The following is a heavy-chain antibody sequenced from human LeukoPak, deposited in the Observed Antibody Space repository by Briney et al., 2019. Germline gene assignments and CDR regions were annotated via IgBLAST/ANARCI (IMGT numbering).Heavy chain of an antibody. CDR2: IWYDGSNK. D-gene: IGHD6-19*01. J-gene: IGHJ4*02. CDR3: AKEGFSGCLDY. V-gene: IGHV3-33*06. Sequence: GGSLRLSCAASGFTFSSYGMHWVRQAPGKGLEWVAVIWYDGSNKYYADSGKGRFTISRDNSKNTLYLQMNSLRAEDTAVYYCAKEGFSGCLDYWGQGTLVTVSS. CDR1: GFTFSSYG.